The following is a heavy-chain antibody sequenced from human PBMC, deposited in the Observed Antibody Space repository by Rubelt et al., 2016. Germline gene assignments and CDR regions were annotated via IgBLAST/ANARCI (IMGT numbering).Heavy chain of an antibody. V-gene: IGHV3-21*01. J-gene: IGHJ4*02. CDR2: ISSSSSYI. CDR3: ASLGIAARYD. D-gene: IGHD6-6*01. Sequence: SISSSSSYIYYADSVKGRFTISRDNAKNSLYLQTNSLRAEDTAVYYCASLGIAARYDWGQGTLVTVSS.